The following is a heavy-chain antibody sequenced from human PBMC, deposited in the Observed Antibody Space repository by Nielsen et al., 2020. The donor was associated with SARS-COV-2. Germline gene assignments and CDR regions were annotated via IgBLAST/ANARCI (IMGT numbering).Heavy chain of an antibody. CDR3: ASCPFSGGDLYFDY. J-gene: IGHJ4*02. CDR1: GFTFSDYY. D-gene: IGHD2-21*02. V-gene: IGHV3-11*03. CDR2: ISSSSSYT. Sequence: GESLKISCAASGFTFSDYYMSWIRQAPGKGLEWVSYISSSSSYTNYADSVKGRFTISRDNSKNTLYLQMNSLRAEDTAVYYCASCPFSGGDLYFDYWGQGTLVTVSS.